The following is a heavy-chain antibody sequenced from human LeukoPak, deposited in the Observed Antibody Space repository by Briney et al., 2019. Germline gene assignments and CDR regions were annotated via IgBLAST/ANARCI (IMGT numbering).Heavy chain of an antibody. CDR1: GFTFSSYG. Sequence: GGSLRLSCAASGFTFSSYGMHWVRQAPGKGLEWVAVIWYDGSNKYYADSVKGRFTISRDNSKNTLYLQMNSLRAEDTAVYYCAKGPQVCSSTSCYYGDYWGQGTLVTVSS. V-gene: IGHV3-33*06. D-gene: IGHD2-2*01. J-gene: IGHJ4*02. CDR3: AKGPQVCSSTSCYYGDY. CDR2: IWYDGSNK.